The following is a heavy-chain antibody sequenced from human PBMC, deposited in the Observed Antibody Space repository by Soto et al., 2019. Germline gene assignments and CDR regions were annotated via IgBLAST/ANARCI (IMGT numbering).Heavy chain of an antibody. CDR2: IWYAGSNK. D-gene: IGHD4-17*01. CDR1: GFTFSTYG. Sequence: QVQLVESGGGVVQPGRSLRLSCAASGFTFSTYGMHWVRQAPGKGLEWVAVIWYAGSNKYYADSVKGRLTISRDNSKKTLYLQMNSLRAEDTAVYYCARGTVHFDYWGQGTLVTVSS. CDR3: ARGTVHFDY. J-gene: IGHJ4*02. V-gene: IGHV3-33*01.